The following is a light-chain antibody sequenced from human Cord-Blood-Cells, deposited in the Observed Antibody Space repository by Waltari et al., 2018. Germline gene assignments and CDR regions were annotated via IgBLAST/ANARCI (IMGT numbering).Light chain of an antibody. CDR3: NSRYSSGNHLSV. V-gene: IGLV3-19*01. CDR2: GKN. Sequence: SSELTQDTAVSVALGQPVRITCQGDSLRSYSASWSQDNPGQAPVLVIYGKNNRPSGIPDRFSGSSSGNTASLTITGAQAEDEADYYCNSRYSSGNHLSVFGGGTKLTVL. CDR1: SLRSYS. J-gene: IGLJ2*01.